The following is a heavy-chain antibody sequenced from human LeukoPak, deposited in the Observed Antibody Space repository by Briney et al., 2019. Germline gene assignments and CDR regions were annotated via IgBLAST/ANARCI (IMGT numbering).Heavy chain of an antibody. Sequence: GGSLRLSCAASGFTFTNAWMTWVRQAPGKGLEWVGRIKSKTHGGTTDYAAPVKGRFTISRDDSKNTLYLQMNSLKTEDTAIYYCTTAGYSGYDWNYWGRGALVTVSS. CDR3: TTAGYSGYDWNY. CDR1: GFTFTNAW. V-gene: IGHV3-15*01. CDR2: IKSKTHGGTT. J-gene: IGHJ4*02. D-gene: IGHD5-12*01.